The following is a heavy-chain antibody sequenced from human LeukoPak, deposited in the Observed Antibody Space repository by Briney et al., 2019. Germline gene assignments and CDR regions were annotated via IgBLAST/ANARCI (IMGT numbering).Heavy chain of an antibody. CDR3: ARDPRITWSGYYFGPCFDY. CDR2: INHSGST. Sequence: SETLSLTCAVYGGSFSGYYWSWIRQPPGKGLEWIGEINHSGSTNYNPSLKSRVTISVDTSKNQFSLKLSSVTAADTAVYYCARDPRITWSGYYFGPCFDYWGQGTLVTVSS. V-gene: IGHV4-34*01. D-gene: IGHD3-3*01. CDR1: GGSFSGYY. J-gene: IGHJ4*02.